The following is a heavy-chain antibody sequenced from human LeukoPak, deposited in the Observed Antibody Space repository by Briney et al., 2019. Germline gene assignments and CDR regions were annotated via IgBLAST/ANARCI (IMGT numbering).Heavy chain of an antibody. CDR1: GYRLTSYW. CDR2: IKPSGSYT. CDR3: ARVYCSSTSCYGGGGWFVP. Sequence: GESLRISCKGSGYRLTSYWISWVRQMPGKGLEWMGRIKPSGSYTYYSPSFQGHVTISADKSNSTAYLQWSSPKASDNAMYYCARVYCSSTSCYGGGGWFVPWGQGTLVTVSS. D-gene: IGHD2-2*01. J-gene: IGHJ5*02. V-gene: IGHV5-10-1*01.